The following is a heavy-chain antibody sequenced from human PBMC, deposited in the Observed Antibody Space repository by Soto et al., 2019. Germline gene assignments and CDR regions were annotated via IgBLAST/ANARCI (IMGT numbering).Heavy chain of an antibody. V-gene: IGHV1-18*01. CDR2: ISAHNGNT. Sequence: ASVKVSCKGSGYAFTTYGITWVRQAPGQGLEWMGWISAHNGNTNYAQKLQGRVTVTRDTSTSTAYMELRSLRSDDTAVYYCARGRYGDYWGQETRVTVSS. J-gene: IGHJ4*02. CDR1: GYAFTTYG. CDR3: ARGRYGDY. D-gene: IGHD1-1*01.